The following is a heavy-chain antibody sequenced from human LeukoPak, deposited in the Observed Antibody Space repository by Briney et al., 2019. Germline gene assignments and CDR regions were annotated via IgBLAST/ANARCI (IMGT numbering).Heavy chain of an antibody. V-gene: IGHV3-23*01. CDR2: ISGNGDIT. Sequence: GGSLRLSRAASGFTFSNYAMSWVRQAPGKGLEWVSAISGNGDITYYTDSVKGRFTISRDNSKNTLYLQMNSLRAEDTAVYYCAKVTGGDMITYGGLDYWGQGTLVTVSS. CDR1: GFTFSNYA. CDR3: AKVTGGDMITYGGLDY. D-gene: IGHD3-16*01. J-gene: IGHJ4*02.